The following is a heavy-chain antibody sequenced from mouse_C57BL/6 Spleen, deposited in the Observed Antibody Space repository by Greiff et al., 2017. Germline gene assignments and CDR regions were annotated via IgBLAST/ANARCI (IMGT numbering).Heavy chain of an antibody. CDR2: INPGSGGT. Sequence: QVQLQQSGAELVRPGTSVKVSCKASGYAFTNYLIEWVKQRPGQGLEWIGVINPGSGGTNYNEKFKGKATLTADKSSSTAYMQLSSLTSEDSAVYFCARGQLRSYYFDYGGQGTTLTVSS. V-gene: IGHV1-54*01. CDR1: GYAFTNYL. D-gene: IGHD3-2*02. CDR3: ARGQLRSYYFDY. J-gene: IGHJ2*01.